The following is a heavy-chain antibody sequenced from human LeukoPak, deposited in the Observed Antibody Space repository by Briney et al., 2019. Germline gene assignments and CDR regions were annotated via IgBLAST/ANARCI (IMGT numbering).Heavy chain of an antibody. Sequence: HSGGSLRLSCAASGFTFSSYSTNWVRQVPGKGLVWVSHINSDGSWTSYADSVKGRFTISKDNAKNTVYLQMNSLRAEDTAVYYCVSFYETYWGRGTLVTVSS. CDR3: VSFYETY. J-gene: IGHJ4*02. V-gene: IGHV3-74*01. D-gene: IGHD2/OR15-2a*01. CDR2: INSDGSWT. CDR1: GFTFSSYS.